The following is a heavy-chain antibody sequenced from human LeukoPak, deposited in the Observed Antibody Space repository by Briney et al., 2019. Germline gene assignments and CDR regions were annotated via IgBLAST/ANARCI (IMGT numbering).Heavy chain of an antibody. CDR2: IKQDGSET. Sequence: GGSLRLSCAASGFTFANYAMSWVRQAPGKGLEWVANIKQDGSETYYVDSVKGRFTISRDNAKNSLSLQMNSLRAEDTAVYYCARQRGSGCLDYWGQGTLVTVSS. J-gene: IGHJ4*02. CDR1: GFTFANYA. V-gene: IGHV3-7*01. CDR3: ARQRGSGCLDY. D-gene: IGHD6-19*01.